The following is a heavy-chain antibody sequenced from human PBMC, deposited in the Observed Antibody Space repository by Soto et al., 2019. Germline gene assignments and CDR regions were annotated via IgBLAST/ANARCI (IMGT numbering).Heavy chain of an antibody. CDR1: GYTLTELS. D-gene: IGHD2-2*02. CDR2: FDPEDGET. J-gene: IGHJ5*02. V-gene: IGHV1-24*01. CDR3: ARDIVVVPAAIIRWFDP. Sequence: ASVKVSCKVSGYTLTELSMHWVRQAPGKGLEWMGGFDPEDGETIYAQKFQGRVTMTEDTSTSTAYMELRSLRSDDAAVYYCARDIVVVPAAIIRWFDPWGQGTLVTVSS.